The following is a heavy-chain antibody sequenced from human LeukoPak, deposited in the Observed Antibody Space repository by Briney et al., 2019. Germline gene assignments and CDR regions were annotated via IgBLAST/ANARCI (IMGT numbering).Heavy chain of an antibody. Sequence: GGSLRLSRAASGFIFSAYIMDWVRQAPGKGLEWIGRIRKKNAGYTTEYAASVKGRFVVSRDDSKDSVFLQMNSLETEDTAVYYCTREGGEGDYTAFDLWGQGTMVTVSS. CDR1: GFIFSAYI. V-gene: IGHV3-72*01. CDR3: TREGGEGDYTAFDL. D-gene: IGHD3-3*01. CDR2: IRKKNAGYTT. J-gene: IGHJ3*01.